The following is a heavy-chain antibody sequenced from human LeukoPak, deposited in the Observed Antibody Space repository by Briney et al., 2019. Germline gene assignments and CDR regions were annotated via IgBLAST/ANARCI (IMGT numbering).Heavy chain of an antibody. CDR3: ARVHYHGSGSLLDP. D-gene: IGHD3-10*01. V-gene: IGHV1-2*02. Sequence: GASVKVSCKASGYTFTDYFIHWMRQAPGQGLEWMGWMNPNSGGTKYAEKFQGRVTMTRDTSISTAYMELRSLRSDDTAVYYRARVHYHGSGSLLDPWGQGTLVTVSS. J-gene: IGHJ5*02. CDR1: GYTFTDYF. CDR2: MNPNSGGT.